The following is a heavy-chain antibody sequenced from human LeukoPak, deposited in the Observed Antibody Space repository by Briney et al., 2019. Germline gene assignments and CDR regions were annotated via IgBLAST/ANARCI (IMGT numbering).Heavy chain of an antibody. V-gene: IGHV1-69*04. Sequence: SVKVSCKASGYTFTSYYMHWVRQAPGQGLEWMGRIIPILGIANYAQKFQGRVTITADKSTSTAYMELSSLRSEDTAVYYCARGAAGSGARIVYYFDYWGQGTLVTVSS. CDR1: GYTFTSYY. CDR3: ARGAAGSGARIVYYFDY. CDR2: IIPILGIA. D-gene: IGHD1-26*01. J-gene: IGHJ4*02.